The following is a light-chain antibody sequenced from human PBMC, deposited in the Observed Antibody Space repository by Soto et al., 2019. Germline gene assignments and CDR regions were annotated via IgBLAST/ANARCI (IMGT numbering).Light chain of an antibody. J-gene: IGKJ1*01. V-gene: IGKV3-11*01. CDR3: QQRSNWPWT. CDR2: DAS. CDR1: QSVSSY. Sequence: EIVLTQSPATLSLSPGERATLSCRASQSVSSYLAWYQQKPGQAPRLLIYDASNRATGIPARFSGSGSGTDFTFTISSLEPEDVVVYYCQQRSNWPWTFGQGTKVEIK.